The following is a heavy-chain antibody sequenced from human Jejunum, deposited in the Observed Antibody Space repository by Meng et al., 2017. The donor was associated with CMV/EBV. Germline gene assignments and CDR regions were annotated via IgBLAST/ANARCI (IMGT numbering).Heavy chain of an antibody. CDR2: IDGDGSYT. J-gene: IGHJ4*02. V-gene: IGHV3-74*01. CDR1: FSGHW. CDR3: ARDAAYCDGGGCYSAYYFDY. Sequence: FSGHWMPCVRQAPGKGLLWVSRIDGDGSYTNYADSVKGRFTISRDNAKSTLFLEMNSLRVEDTAVYYCARDAAYCDGGGCYSAYYFDYWGQEALVTVSS. D-gene: IGHD2-15*01.